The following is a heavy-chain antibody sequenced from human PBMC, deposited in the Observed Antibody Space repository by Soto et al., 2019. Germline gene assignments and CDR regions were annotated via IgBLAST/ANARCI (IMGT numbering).Heavy chain of an antibody. D-gene: IGHD3-9*01. CDR3: ARVYYDILTGYYIDY. Sequence: GGSLRLSCAASGFTFSSYWMHWVRQAPGKGLVWVSRINSDGSSTSYADSVKGRFTISRDNAKNTLYLQMNSLRAEDTAVYYCARVYYDILTGYYIDYWGQGTLVTVSS. V-gene: IGHV3-74*01. CDR1: GFTFSSYW. J-gene: IGHJ4*02. CDR2: INSDGSST.